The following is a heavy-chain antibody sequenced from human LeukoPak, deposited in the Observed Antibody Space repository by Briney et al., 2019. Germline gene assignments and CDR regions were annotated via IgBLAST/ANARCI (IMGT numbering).Heavy chain of an antibody. V-gene: IGHV6-1*01. J-gene: IGHJ4*02. CDR1: GDSVSSNSAA. CDR2: TYYRSKWYN. D-gene: IGHD3-22*01. CDR3: ARQVDYYDSIGYTLDY. Sequence: SQTLSLTCAISGDSVSSNSAAWDWHRQSPSRGLEWLGRTYYRSKWYNDYAVSLKSRITINPDTSKNQFSLLLNSVFPEDTAVYYCARQVDYYDSIGYTLDYWGQGTLVTVSS.